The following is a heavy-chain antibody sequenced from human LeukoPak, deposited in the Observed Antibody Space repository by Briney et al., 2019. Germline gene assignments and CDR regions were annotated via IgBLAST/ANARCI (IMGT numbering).Heavy chain of an antibody. V-gene: IGHV4-4*02. CDR3: SRESGAFSPFGY. J-gene: IGHJ4*02. CDR2: ISLSGHT. Sequence: PSGTLSLTCDVSGGSISRTNWWSWVRQSPGQGLEWIGEISLSGHTNYNPSLQSRVTMSLDESKNQVSLDLASVTDADTAVYYCSRESGAFSPFGYWGQGTLVTVSA. D-gene: IGHD1-26*01. CDR1: GGSISRTNW.